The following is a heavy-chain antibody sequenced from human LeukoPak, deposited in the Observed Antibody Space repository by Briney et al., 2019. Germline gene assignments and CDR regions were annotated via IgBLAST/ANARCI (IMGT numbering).Heavy chain of an antibody. D-gene: IGHD2-21*01. J-gene: IGHJ4*02. Sequence: SETLSLTCTVSGGSIGSSYWSWIRQPAGKGLEWIGRIYTSGSTTYNYNPSLKSRLSMSVDTSKNQFSLKLSSVTAADTAVYYCAGDPNSALWGQGTLVTVSS. CDR3: AGDPNSAL. CDR1: GGSIGSSY. V-gene: IGHV4-4*07. CDR2: IYTSGST.